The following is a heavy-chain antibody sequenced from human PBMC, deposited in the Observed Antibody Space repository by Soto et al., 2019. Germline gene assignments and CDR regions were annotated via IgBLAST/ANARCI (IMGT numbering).Heavy chain of an antibody. CDR2: ISYDGSNK. Sequence: LRLSCAASGFTFSSYAMHWVRQAPGKGLEWVAVISYDGSNKYYADSVKGRFTISRDNSKNTLYLQMNSLRAEDTAVYYCARDGYCSGGSCYAVFDYWGQGTLVTVSS. D-gene: IGHD2-15*01. V-gene: IGHV3-30-3*01. J-gene: IGHJ4*02. CDR3: ARDGYCSGGSCYAVFDY. CDR1: GFTFSSYA.